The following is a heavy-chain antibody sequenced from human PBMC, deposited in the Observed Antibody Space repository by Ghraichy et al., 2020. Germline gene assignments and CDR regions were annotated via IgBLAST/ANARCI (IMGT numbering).Heavy chain of an antibody. D-gene: IGHD5-18*01. CDR3: ASGAAPMVTRIHFDY. Sequence: SVKVSCKASGGTFSSYAISWVRQAPGQGLEWMGGIIPIFGTANYAQKFQGRVTITADESTSTAYMELSSLRSEDTAVYYCASGAAPMVTRIHFDYWGQGTLVTVSS. V-gene: IGHV1-69*13. CDR1: GGTFSSYA. J-gene: IGHJ4*02. CDR2: IIPIFGTA.